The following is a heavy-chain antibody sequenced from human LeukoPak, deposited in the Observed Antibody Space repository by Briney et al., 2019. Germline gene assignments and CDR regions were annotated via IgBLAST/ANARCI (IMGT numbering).Heavy chain of an antibody. Sequence: SETLSLTCTVSGGSISSSSYYWGWIRQPPGKGLEWIESIYYSGSTYYNPSLKSRVTISVDTSKNQFSLKLSSVTAADTAVYYCTRDIPYDSCGVFDYWGQGTLVTVSS. J-gene: IGHJ4*02. D-gene: IGHD3-22*01. V-gene: IGHV4-39*07. CDR1: GGSISSSSYY. CDR3: TRDIPYDSCGVFDY. CDR2: IYYSGST.